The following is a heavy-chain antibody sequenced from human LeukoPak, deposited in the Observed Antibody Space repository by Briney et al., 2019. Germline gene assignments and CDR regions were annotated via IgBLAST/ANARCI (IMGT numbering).Heavy chain of an antibody. D-gene: IGHD3-9*01. J-gene: IGHJ4*02. CDR3: ARDRKSPRYYDILTGPDY. CDR2: ISYDGSNK. Sequence: PVRSLRLSCAASGFTFSSYAMHWVRQAPGKGLEWVAVISYDGSNKYYADSVKGRFTISRDNFKNTLYLQMNSLRAEGTAVYYCARDRKSPRYYDILTGPDYWGQGTLVTVSS. V-gene: IGHV3-30*04. CDR1: GFTFSSYA.